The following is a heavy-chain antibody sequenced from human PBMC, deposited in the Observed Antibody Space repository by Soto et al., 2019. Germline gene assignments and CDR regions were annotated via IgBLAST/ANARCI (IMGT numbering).Heavy chain of an antibody. CDR3: TGITWFRGMDV. CDR2: TYYKSKWNN. J-gene: IGHJ6*02. Sequence: SQTLSLTCVISGDSVSSNIAGWNWIRQSPSRGLEWLGRTYYKSKWNNDYALSVKSPITINPDTSKNQFSLHMYSVTPENTAVYCCTGITWFRGMDVWGQGTPVTVA. D-gene: IGHD3-10*01. CDR1: GDSVSSNIAG. V-gene: IGHV6-1*01.